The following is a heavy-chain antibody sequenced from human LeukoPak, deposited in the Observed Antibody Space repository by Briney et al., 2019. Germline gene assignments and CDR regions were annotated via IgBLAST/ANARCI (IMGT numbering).Heavy chain of an antibody. Sequence: PSETLSLTCTVSGVSISSYYWSWIRQPPGKGLEWIGYVYYSGSTSYNPSLKSRVIISVDTSKNQFSLKLRSVTAAETAVYYCARGGYCSGGSCWNWFDPWGQGTLVTVSS. D-gene: IGHD2-15*01. J-gene: IGHJ5*02. V-gene: IGHV4-59*01. CDR2: VYYSGST. CDR3: ARGGYCSGGSCWNWFDP. CDR1: GVSISSYY.